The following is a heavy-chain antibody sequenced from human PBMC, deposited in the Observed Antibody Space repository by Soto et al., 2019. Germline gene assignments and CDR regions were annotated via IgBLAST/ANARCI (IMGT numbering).Heavy chain of an antibody. J-gene: IGHJ3*02. D-gene: IGHD2-15*01. Sequence: QVQLQQWGAGLLKPSETLSLTCAVYGGSFSGYYWSWIRQPPGKGLEWIGEINHSGSTNYNPSLKSRVTISVDTSKNQFSLNLSSVTAADTAVYYCARSWYDAVDIWGKGTMVTVSS. CDR1: GGSFSGYY. CDR2: INHSGST. CDR3: ARSWYDAVDI. V-gene: IGHV4-34*01.